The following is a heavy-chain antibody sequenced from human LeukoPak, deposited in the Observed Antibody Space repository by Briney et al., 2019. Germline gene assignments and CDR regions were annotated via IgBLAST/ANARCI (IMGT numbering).Heavy chain of an antibody. CDR3: TTDLGNRRETYYYGSGRGDY. D-gene: IGHD3-10*01. CDR1: GFTFSNAW. J-gene: IGHJ4*02. CDR2: IKSKTDGGTT. V-gene: IGHV3-15*01. Sequence: PGGSLRLSCAASGFTFSNAWMSWVRQAPGKGLEWVGRIKSKTDGGTTDYAAPVKGRFTISRDDSKNTLYLQMNSLKTEDTAVYYCTTDLGNRRETYYYGSGRGDYWGQGTLVTVSS.